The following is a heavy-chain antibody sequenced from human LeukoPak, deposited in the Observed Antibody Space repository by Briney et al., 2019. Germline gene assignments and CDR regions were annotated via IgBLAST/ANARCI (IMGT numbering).Heavy chain of an antibody. CDR2: IYNGGNT. CDR3: AKDPGRDGYNFEWFDP. CDR1: GFTVSYNY. J-gene: IGHJ5*02. D-gene: IGHD5-24*01. V-gene: IGHV3-53*01. Sequence: PGGSLRLSCAASGFTVSYNYMSWVRQPPGKGLEWVSSIYNGGNTYYADSVKGRFTISRDNSKNTLYLQMNSLRAEDTAVYYCAKDPGRDGYNFEWFDPWGQGTLVTVSS.